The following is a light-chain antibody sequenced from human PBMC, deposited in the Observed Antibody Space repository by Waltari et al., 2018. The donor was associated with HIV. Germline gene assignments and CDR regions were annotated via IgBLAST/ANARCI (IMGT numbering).Light chain of an antibody. J-gene: IGLJ2*01. V-gene: IGLV2-14*03. CDR1: SSDPGCYNY. Sequence: QSALTQPASVSGSPGQSITITRTVTSSDPGCYNYVYWYQQHPGKAPKLMIYAVSILPSGVAHRVSGSKSGNTPSRTISGLQARDVADYYSSSCTTGGRLIFGEGTKLTV. CDR2: AVS. CDR3: SSCTTGGRLI.